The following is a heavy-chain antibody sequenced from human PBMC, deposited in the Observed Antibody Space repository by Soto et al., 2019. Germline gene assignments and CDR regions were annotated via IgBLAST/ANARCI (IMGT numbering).Heavy chain of an antibody. CDR2: FSGSSGNT. D-gene: IGHD4-17*01. J-gene: IGHJ5*02. V-gene: IGHV3-23*01. CDR3: ASWNGYGES. Sequence: EVTLLESVGGLAQPGGSLRLSCATSGFSISNYGLTWVRQAPGKGLEWVSGFSGSSGNTYYAESVKGRFPIARDNTKNTVYLPMNSLRAGVTAVYYSASWNGYGESWGQGTLVTGSS. CDR1: GFSISNYG.